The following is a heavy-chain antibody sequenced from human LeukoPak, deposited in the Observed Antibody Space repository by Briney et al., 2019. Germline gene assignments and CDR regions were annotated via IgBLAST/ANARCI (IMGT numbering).Heavy chain of an antibody. J-gene: IGHJ5*02. CDR1: GYTFTIYY. D-gene: IGHD2-2*01. CDR2: INPSAGST. V-gene: IGHV1-46*01. Sequence: ASVKVSYKASGYTFTIYYMHWVRQAPGQGLEWLGIINPSAGSTSYSQKFQGRVAITRDTSTSTVYMELSSLRSEDTAVYYCARDLGTSISFRGWFDPWGQGTLVTVSS. CDR3: ARDLGTSISFRGWFDP.